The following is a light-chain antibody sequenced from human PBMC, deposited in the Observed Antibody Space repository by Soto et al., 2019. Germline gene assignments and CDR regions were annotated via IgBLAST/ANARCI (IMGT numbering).Light chain of an antibody. V-gene: IGLV2-11*01. CDR1: SSDVGGYNY. J-gene: IGLJ2*01. Sequence: QSALTQPRSVSGSPGQSVTISCTGTSSDVGGYNYVSWYQQHPGKAPKLMIYDVNKRPSGVPDRFSGSKSGNTASLTISGLQAEDEAEYYCCSYAGNNAVVFGGGTKLTVL. CDR2: DVN. CDR3: CSYAGNNAVV.